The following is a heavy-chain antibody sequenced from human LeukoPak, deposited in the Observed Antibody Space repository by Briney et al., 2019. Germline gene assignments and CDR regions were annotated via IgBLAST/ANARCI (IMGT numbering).Heavy chain of an antibody. D-gene: IGHD3-22*01. V-gene: IGHV3-23*01. Sequence: HSGGSLRLSCAASGFTFSSYAMSWVRQAPGKGLEWVSAISGSGGSTYYADSVKGRFTISRDNSKNTLYLQMDSLRAEDTAVYYCAKSYDSSGQSHDYWGQGTLVTVSS. CDR1: GFTFSSYA. J-gene: IGHJ4*02. CDR3: AKSYDSSGQSHDY. CDR2: ISGSGGST.